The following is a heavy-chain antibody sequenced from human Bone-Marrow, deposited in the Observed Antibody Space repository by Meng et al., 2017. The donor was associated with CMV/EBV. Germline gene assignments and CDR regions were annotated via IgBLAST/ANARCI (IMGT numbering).Heavy chain of an antibody. J-gene: IGHJ6*02. Sequence: SETLSLTCTVSGGSISSYYWSWIRQHPGKGLEWIGYIYYSGSTYYNPSLKSRVTISVDTSKNQFSLKLSSVTAADTAVYYCARVYYYDSSGGRGMDVWGQGTTVTVSS. V-gene: IGHV4-59*06. CDR3: ARVYYYDSSGGRGMDV. CDR1: GGSISSYY. D-gene: IGHD3-22*01. CDR2: IYYSGST.